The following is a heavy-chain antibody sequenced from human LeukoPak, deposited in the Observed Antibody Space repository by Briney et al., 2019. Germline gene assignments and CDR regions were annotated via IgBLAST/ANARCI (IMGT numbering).Heavy chain of an antibody. CDR3: ARVQSSTINCFDP. D-gene: IGHD6-13*01. CDR1: GYTFTSYD. Sequence: ASVTVSCKASGYTFTSYDINWVRQAPGQGLEWMGWMNPNSGNTGYAQKFQGRVTMTRNTSISTAYMELSSLRSEDTAVYYCARVQSSTINCFDPWGQGTLVTVSS. J-gene: IGHJ5*02. CDR2: MNPNSGNT. V-gene: IGHV1-8*01.